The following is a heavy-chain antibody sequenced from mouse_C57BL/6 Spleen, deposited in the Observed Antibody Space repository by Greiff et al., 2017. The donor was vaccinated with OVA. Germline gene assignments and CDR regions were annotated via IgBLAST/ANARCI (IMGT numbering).Heavy chain of an antibody. J-gene: IGHJ2*01. Sequence: EVKVEESGAELVKPGASVKLSCTASGFNIKDYYMHWVKQRTEQGLEWIGRIDPEDGETKYAPKFQGKATIPADTSSNTAYLQISSLTSEDTAVYYCATTVVSYFDYWGQGTTLTVSS. D-gene: IGHD1-1*01. CDR1: GFNIKDYY. CDR2: IDPEDGET. CDR3: ATTVVSYFDY. V-gene: IGHV14-2*01.